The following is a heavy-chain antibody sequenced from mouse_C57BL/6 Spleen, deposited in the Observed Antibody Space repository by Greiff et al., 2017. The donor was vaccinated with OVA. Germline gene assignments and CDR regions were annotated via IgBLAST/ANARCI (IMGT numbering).Heavy chain of an antibody. CDR3: ARVPYYYGSSYGDY. V-gene: IGHV5-4*03. CDR1: GFTFSSYA. CDR2: ISDGGSYT. D-gene: IGHD1-1*01. J-gene: IGHJ2*01. Sequence: EVMLVESGGGLVKPGGSLKLSCAASGFTFSSYAMSWVRQTPEKRLEWVATISDGGSYTYYPDNVKGRFTISRDNAKNNLYLQMSHLKSEDTAMYYCARVPYYYGSSYGDYWGQGTTLTVSS.